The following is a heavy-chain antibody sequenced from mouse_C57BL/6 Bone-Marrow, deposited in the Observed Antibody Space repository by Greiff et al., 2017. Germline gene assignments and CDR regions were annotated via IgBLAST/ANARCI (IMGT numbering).Heavy chain of an antibody. CDR1: GFTFSSYG. Sequence: EVQVVESGGDLVKPGGSLKLSCAASGFTFSSYGMSWVRQTPDKRLEWVATISSGGSYTYYPDSVKGRFTISRDNATNTLYLQMSSLKSEDTAMYYGAGHGGLRPLDYGGQGTTLTVSS. CDR3: AGHGGLRPLDY. V-gene: IGHV5-6*01. CDR2: ISSGGSYT. J-gene: IGHJ2*01. D-gene: IGHD2-4*01.